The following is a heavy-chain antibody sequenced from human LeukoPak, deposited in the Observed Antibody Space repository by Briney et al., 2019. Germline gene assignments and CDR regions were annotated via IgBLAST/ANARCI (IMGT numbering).Heavy chain of an antibody. CDR1: GGSINSGGYS. J-gene: IGHJ4*02. V-gene: IGHV4-30-2*01. CDR3: ARDNGDYLFDY. Sequence: SETLSLTCAVSGGSINSGGYSWSWIRQPPGKGLEWIGYIYHSGSTYYNPSLKGRVTISVDRSKNQFSLKLSSVTAADTAVYYCARDNGDYLFDYWGQGTLVTVSS. CDR2: IYHSGST. D-gene: IGHD4-17*01.